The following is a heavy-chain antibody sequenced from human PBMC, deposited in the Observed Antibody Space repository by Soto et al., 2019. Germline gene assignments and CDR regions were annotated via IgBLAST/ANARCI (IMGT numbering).Heavy chain of an antibody. CDR3: ARDQKGDYSLYYGMDV. CDR1: GYTLTSYA. Sequence: QVQLVQSGAEVKKPGASVKVSSKASGYTLTSYAMHWVRQAPGQRLEWMGWINAGNGNTKYSQKFQGRVTITRDTSASTAYMELSSLRSEDTAVYYCARDQKGDYSLYYGMDVWGQGTTVTVSS. CDR2: INAGNGNT. J-gene: IGHJ6*02. V-gene: IGHV1-3*01. D-gene: IGHD4-17*01.